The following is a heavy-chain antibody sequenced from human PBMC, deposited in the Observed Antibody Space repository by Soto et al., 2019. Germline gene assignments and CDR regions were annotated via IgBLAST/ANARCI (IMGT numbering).Heavy chain of an antibody. CDR3: VRENYYYGMDV. Sequence: EVQLVKSGGTLVQPGGSLRLSCAASGFDASVNYMTWVRQAPGKGLEWVSLINAAGSTLYADSVKGRFTISRDDSNNTLSLQMNSRRVEDTAMYYCVRENYYYGMDVWGQGTAVTVSS. CDR2: INAAGST. V-gene: IGHV3-66*01. CDR1: GFDASVNY. J-gene: IGHJ6*02.